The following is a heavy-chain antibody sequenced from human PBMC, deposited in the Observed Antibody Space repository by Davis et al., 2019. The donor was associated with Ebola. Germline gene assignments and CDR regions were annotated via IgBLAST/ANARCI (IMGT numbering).Heavy chain of an antibody. D-gene: IGHD6-6*01. J-gene: IGHJ6*02. V-gene: IGHV3-21*01. CDR3: ARSSIAARPGYYYGMDV. CDR1: GFTFYRYE. Sequence: GGSLRLSCAASGFTFYRYEMNWVRQAPGKGLEWVSSISSSSSYIYYADSVKGRFTISRDNAKNSLYLQMNSLRAEDTAVYYCARSSIAARPGYYYGMDVWGQGTTVTVSS. CDR2: ISSSSSYI.